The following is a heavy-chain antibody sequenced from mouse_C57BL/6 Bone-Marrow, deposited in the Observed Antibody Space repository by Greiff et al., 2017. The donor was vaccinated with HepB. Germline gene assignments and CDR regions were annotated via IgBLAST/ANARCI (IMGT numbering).Heavy chain of an antibody. CDR3: ANWDRFAY. Sequence: VQLQQSGAELARPGASVKLSCKASGYTFTSYGISWVKQRTGQGLEWIGEIYPRSGNTYYNEKFKGKATLTADKSSSTAYKELRSLTSEDSAVYFCANWDRFAYWGQGTLVTVSA. D-gene: IGHD4-1*01. J-gene: IGHJ3*01. CDR2: IYPRSGNT. V-gene: IGHV1-81*01. CDR1: GYTFTSYG.